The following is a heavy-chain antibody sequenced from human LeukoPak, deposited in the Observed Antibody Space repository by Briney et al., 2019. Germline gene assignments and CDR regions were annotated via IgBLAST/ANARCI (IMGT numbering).Heavy chain of an antibody. CDR3: ARHTAGPEYFQH. CDR1: GGSISSRSYY. D-gene: IGHD2-21*02. Sequence: SETLSLTCTVSGGSISSRSYYWGWIRQPPGKGLEWIGSIYYSGSTSYNPSLKSRVTISVDTSKNQFSLKLSSVTAADTAVYYCARHTAGPEYFQHWGQGTLVTVSS. CDR2: IYYSGST. J-gene: IGHJ1*01. V-gene: IGHV4-39*01.